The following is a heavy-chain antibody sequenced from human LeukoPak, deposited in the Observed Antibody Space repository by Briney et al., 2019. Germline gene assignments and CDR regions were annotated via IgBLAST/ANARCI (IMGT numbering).Heavy chain of an antibody. CDR1: GYPFNSYD. CDR3: ARLVGCGSTNCYSPDNWFDP. Sequence: ASVKVSCTASGYPFNSYDINWVRQATGHGLEWMGWINPNSGSTDSAQTFQGRVATTANTSIRTAYMELNNLRSEDTAVYYCARLVGCGSTNCYSPDNWFDPWGQGTLVTVSS. J-gene: IGHJ5*02. V-gene: IGHV1-8*01. CDR2: INPNSGST. D-gene: IGHD2-2*01.